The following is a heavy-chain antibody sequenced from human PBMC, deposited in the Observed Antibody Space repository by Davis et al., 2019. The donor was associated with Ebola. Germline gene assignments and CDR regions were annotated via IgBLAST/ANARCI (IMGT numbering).Heavy chain of an antibody. CDR2: IWYDGSNK. Sequence: GESLKISCAASGFTFSSYWMSCVRQAPGKGLEWVAVIWYDGSNKYYADSVKGRFTISRDNSKNTLYLQMNSLRAEDTAVYYCASLSNYDFWSGYSSLIPFDYWGQGTLVTVSS. J-gene: IGHJ4*02. CDR1: GFTFSSYW. CDR3: ASLSNYDFWSGYSSLIPFDY. V-gene: IGHV3-33*08. D-gene: IGHD3-3*01.